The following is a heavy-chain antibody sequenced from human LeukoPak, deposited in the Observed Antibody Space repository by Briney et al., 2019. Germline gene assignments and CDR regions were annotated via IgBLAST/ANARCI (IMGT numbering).Heavy chain of an antibody. D-gene: IGHD2-15*01. J-gene: IGHJ6*02. V-gene: IGHV3-13*01. CDR2: IGTAGDT. CDR3: AREVVVVVAATISYYYYGMDV. Sequence: GGSLRLSCAASGFTFSSYDMHWVRQATGKGLEWVSAIGTAGDTYYPGSVKGRFTISRENAKNSLYLQMNSLRAEDTAVYYCAREVVVVVAATISYYYYGMDVWGQGTTVTVSS. CDR1: GFTFSSYD.